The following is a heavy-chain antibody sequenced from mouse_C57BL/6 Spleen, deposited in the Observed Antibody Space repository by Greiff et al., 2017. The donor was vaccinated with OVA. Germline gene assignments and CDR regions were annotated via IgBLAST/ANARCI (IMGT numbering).Heavy chain of an antibody. Sequence: QVQLQQSGPELVKPGASVKISCKASGYAFSSSWMNWVKQRPGKGLEWIGRIYPGDGDTNYNGKFKGKATLTADKSSSTAYMQLSSLTSEDSAVYFCARSEDLRAMDYWGQGTSVTVSS. CDR1: GYAFSSSW. CDR3: ARSEDLRAMDY. CDR2: IYPGDGDT. J-gene: IGHJ4*01. V-gene: IGHV1-82*01.